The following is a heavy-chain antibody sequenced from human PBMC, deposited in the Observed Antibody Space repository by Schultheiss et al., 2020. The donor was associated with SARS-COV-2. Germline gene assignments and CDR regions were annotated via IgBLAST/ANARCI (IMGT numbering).Heavy chain of an antibody. CDR2: INHIGST. J-gene: IGHJ5*02. D-gene: IGHD6-13*01. CDR3: SRKRNGVGSWDNWFDP. V-gene: IGHV4-34*01. Sequence: SETLSLTCAVYGGSFSGYYWSWIRQPPGKGLEWIWEINHIGSTNYNPSLKSRVTISVDTSKNQFSLQLSSVTAADTAVYYFSRKRNGVGSWDNWFDPWGQGTQVTVSS. CDR1: GGSFSGYY.